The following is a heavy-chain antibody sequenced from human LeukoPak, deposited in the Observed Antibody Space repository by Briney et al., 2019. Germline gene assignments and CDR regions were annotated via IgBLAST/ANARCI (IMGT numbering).Heavy chain of an antibody. V-gene: IGHV1-24*01. CDR3: AKGNVKRITMIVSSDPPDY. CDR2: FDPEDGET. CDR1: GYTLTELS. D-gene: IGHD3-22*01. Sequence: GASVKVSCKVSGYTLTELSMHWVRQAPGKGLEWMGGFDPEDGETIYAQKFQGRVTMTEDTSTDTAYMELRSLRSDDTAVYYCAKGNVKRITMIVSSDPPDYWGQGTLVTVSS. J-gene: IGHJ4*02.